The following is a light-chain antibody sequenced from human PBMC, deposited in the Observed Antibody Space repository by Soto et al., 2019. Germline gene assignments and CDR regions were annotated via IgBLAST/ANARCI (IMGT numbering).Light chain of an antibody. Sequence: EIVLTQSPGTLSLSPGERATLSCRASQSVSSGYFAWYQQRPGQAPRLLIYGASTRATGIPDRFSGSGSGTDFTLTISRLEPEDFAVYYCQQYGSSRLTFGGGTKVDIK. J-gene: IGKJ4*01. CDR3: QQYGSSRLT. CDR1: QSVSSGY. CDR2: GAS. V-gene: IGKV3-20*01.